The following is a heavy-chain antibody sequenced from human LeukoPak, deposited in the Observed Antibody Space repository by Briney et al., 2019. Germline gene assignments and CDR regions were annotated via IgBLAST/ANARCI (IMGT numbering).Heavy chain of an antibody. Sequence: GASVKVSCKASGYTFTSYDINWVRQATGQGLEWMGWMNPNSGNTGYAQKFQGRVTMTRNTSISTAYMELSSLRSEDTAVYYCARYYDDSSGYYRFFSYWGQGTLVTVSS. CDR2: MNPNSGNT. CDR1: GYTFTSYD. J-gene: IGHJ4*02. CDR3: ARYYDDSSGYYRFFSY. V-gene: IGHV1-8*01. D-gene: IGHD3-22*01.